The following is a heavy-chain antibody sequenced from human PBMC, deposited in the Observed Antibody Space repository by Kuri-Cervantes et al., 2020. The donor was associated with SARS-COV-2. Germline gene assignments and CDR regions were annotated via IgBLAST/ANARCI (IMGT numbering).Heavy chain of an antibody. CDR2: ISSSSSYI. CDR1: GFTFSSYS. CDR3: ARDPTAGRLRYFDWFSSGPSNYYGMDV. J-gene: IGHJ6*02. V-gene: IGHV3-21*01. Sequence: GESLKISCAASGFTFSSYSMNWVRQAPGKGLEWVSSISSSSSYIYYADSVKGRFTISRDNAKNSLYLQMNSLRAEDTAVYYCARDPTAGRLRYFDWFSSGPSNYYGMDVWGQGTLVTVSS. D-gene: IGHD3-9*01.